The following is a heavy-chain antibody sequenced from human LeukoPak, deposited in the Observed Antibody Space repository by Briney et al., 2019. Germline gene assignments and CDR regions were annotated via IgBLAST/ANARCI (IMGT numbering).Heavy chain of an antibody. Sequence: GGSLRLSCAASGFMFSSYAMTWVRQAPGKGLEWVSSISGSGEFTDYADSVKGRFTISRDNSKNTLYLQMNSLRAEDTAVYYCARDERDGGGLKYWGQGTLVTVSS. J-gene: IGHJ4*02. CDR3: ARDERDGGGLKY. V-gene: IGHV3-23*01. D-gene: IGHD3-16*01. CDR2: ISGSGEFT. CDR1: GFMFSSYA.